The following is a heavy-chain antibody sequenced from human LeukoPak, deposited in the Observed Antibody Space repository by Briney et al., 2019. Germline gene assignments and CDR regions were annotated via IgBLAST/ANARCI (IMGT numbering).Heavy chain of an antibody. Sequence: GGSLRLSCAASGFTFSSYWMSWVRQAPGKGLEWVANIKQDGSEKYYVDSVKGRFTIPRDNAKNSLYLQMNSLRAEDTAVYYCARVVGYGDYVGWFDPWGQGTLVTVSS. CDR2: IKQDGSEK. CDR1: GFTFSSYW. V-gene: IGHV3-7*03. D-gene: IGHD4-17*01. CDR3: ARVVGYGDYVGWFDP. J-gene: IGHJ5*02.